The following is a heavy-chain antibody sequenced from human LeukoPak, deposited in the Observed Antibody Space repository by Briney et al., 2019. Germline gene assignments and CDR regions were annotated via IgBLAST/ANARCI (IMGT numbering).Heavy chain of an antibody. CDR2: ISSSGSTL. CDR3: AVVAGRFPPDY. CDR1: GFTFTDYY. D-gene: IGHD6-19*01. V-gene: IGHV3-11*04. J-gene: IGHJ4*02. Sequence: PGGSLRLSCTVSGFTFTDYYMSWVRQAPGKGLEWVSYISSSGSTLHYADSVEGRFTISRDNSKNTLFLQMHNLRVDDTAIYYCAVVAGRFPPDYWGQGTLVTVSS.